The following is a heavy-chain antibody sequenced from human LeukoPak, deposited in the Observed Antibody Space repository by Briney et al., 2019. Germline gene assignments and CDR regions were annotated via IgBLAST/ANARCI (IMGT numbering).Heavy chain of an antibody. D-gene: IGHD3-10*01. J-gene: IGHJ3*02. Sequence: ASVKVSCKASGYTFTSYGISWVRQAPGQGLEWMGWISANNGYTNYAQKLQGRVTMTTDTSTTTAYMALTSLTSDDTAVYYCARDEHYYGSGTYYRRASTFDIWGQGTMVTVSS. V-gene: IGHV1-18*04. CDR3: ARDEHYYGSGTYYRRASTFDI. CDR2: ISANNGYT. CDR1: GYTFTSYG.